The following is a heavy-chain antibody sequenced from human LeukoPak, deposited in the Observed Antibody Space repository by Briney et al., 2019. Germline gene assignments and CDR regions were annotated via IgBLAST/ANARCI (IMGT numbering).Heavy chain of an antibody. CDR1: GGSISSSSYY. V-gene: IGHV4-39*07. Sequence: PSETLSLTCTVSGGSISSSSYYWGWLRQPPGKGLEWIGSIYYSGSTYYNPSLKSRVTISPDTSKNQFSLNLSSVTAADTAVYYCARGAHDLYPYYFDYWGQGTLVTVSS. CDR3: ARGAHDLYPYYFDY. J-gene: IGHJ4*02. CDR2: IYYSGST. D-gene: IGHD1-26*01.